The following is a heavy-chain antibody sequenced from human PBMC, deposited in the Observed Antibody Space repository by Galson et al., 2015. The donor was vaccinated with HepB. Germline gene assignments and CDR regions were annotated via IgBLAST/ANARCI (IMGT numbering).Heavy chain of an antibody. J-gene: IGHJ3*02. CDR3: AREGGYYLDAFDI. D-gene: IGHD3-22*01. Sequence: LSLTCTVSGGSISSYYWSWIRQPPGKGLEWIGYIYYSGSTNYNPSLKSRVTISVDTSKNQFSLKLSSVTAADTAVYYCAREGGYYLDAFDIWGQGTMVTVSS. CDR1: GGSISSYY. V-gene: IGHV4-59*01. CDR2: IYYSGST.